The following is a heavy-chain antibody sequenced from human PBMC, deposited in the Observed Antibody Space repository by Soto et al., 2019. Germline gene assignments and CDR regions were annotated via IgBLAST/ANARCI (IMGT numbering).Heavy chain of an antibody. V-gene: IGHV1-18*01. D-gene: IGHD3-22*01. J-gene: IGHJ6*01. CDR2: ISPKSGNI. CDR3: VKDRDSNSWPARDV. CDR1: GYTFTRNG. Sequence: QVHLVQSGAEVKKPGASVNVSCKTSGYTFTRNGISWVRQAPGQGLEWMGWISPKSGNIKYAQKFQGRVIMTTDTSPSTAYMELRSLRSYATALYYCVKDRDSNSWPARDVWGPGTTVTVSS.